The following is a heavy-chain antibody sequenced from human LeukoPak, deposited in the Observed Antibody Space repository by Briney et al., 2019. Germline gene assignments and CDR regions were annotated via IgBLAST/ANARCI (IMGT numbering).Heavy chain of an antibody. Sequence: MTSETLSLTCTVSGGSISSTSDYWSWIRQPPGKGLEWIGYIYYSGSTNYNPSLKSRVTISVDTSKNQFSLKLNFVAAADTAVYYFARSGGSSGSYYYGMDVWGQGTTVTVSS. J-gene: IGHJ6*02. V-gene: IGHV4-61*01. CDR2: IYYSGST. CDR3: ARSGGSSGSYYYGMDV. D-gene: IGHD2-15*01. CDR1: GGSISSTSDY.